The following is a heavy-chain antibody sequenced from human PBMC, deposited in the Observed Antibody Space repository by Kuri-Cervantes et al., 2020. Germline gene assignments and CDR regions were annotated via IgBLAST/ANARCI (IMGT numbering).Heavy chain of an antibody. CDR3: ARDNLNFGFDY. CDR2: IYYSGST. Sequence: SQTLSLTCAVYGGSFSGYYWSWIRQPPGKGLEWIGYIYYSGSTNYNPSLKSRVTISVDTSKNQFSLKLSSVTAADTAVYYCARDNLNFGFDYWGQGTLVTVSS. V-gene: IGHV4-59*01. J-gene: IGHJ4*02. D-gene: IGHD3-10*01. CDR1: GGSFSGYY.